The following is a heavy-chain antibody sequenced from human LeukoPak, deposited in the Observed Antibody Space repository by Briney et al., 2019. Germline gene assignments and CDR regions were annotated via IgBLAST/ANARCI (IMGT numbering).Heavy chain of an antibody. D-gene: IGHD1-26*01. J-gene: IGHJ4*02. CDR3: ARVGVTADFDY. CDR2: IYYSGSS. CDR1: GGSFSGYY. Sequence: PSETLSLTCAVYGGSFSGYYWGWIRQPPGKGLEWIGSIYYSGSSHHNPSLKSRVSMSRDTAKNQFSLNLSSVTAADTAVYYCARVGVTADFDYWGQGTLVTVSS. V-gene: IGHV4-34*11.